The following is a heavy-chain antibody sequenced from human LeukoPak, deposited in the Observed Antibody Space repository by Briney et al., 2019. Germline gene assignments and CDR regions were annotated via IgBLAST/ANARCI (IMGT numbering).Heavy chain of an antibody. D-gene: IGHD3-22*01. CDR3: ARANFYYDSSGYYINDY. Sequence: GGSLRLSCAASGFTFSSYAMHWVRQAPGKGLEWVAVISHDGSNKYYADSVKGRFTISRDNSKNTLYLQMNSLRAEDTAVYYCARANFYYDSSGYYINDYWGQGTLVTVSS. CDR2: ISHDGSNK. V-gene: IGHV3-30*04. CDR1: GFTFSSYA. J-gene: IGHJ4*02.